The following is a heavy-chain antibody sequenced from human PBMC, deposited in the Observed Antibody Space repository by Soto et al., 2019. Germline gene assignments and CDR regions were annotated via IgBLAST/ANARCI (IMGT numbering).Heavy chain of an antibody. J-gene: IGHJ6*03. CDR3: AKAGVRIAAPPLYYMAV. CDR1: GFTFSSYA. D-gene: IGHD6-6*01. V-gene: IGHV3-23*01. CDR2: ISGSGGST. Sequence: EVQLLESGGGLVQPGGSLRLSCAASGFTFSSYAMSWVRQAPGKGLEWVSAISGSGGSTYYADSVKGRFTISRDNSKNTLDLQMNSLRAEDTAVYYCAKAGVRIAAPPLYYMAVWGKGTTVTVSS.